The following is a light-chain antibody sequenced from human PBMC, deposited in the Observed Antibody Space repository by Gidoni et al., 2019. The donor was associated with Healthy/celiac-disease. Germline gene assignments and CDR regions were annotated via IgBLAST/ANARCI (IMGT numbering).Light chain of an antibody. CDR3: KQYSSYSWT. Sequence: TLSAFVGDRVTITCRASQSIGSWLAWYQQKPGKAPKLLISKASTLESGVPSRFSGSGAGTEFALTISSLQPDDFATYYCKQYSSYSWTFGQXTKVEIK. CDR1: QSIGSW. V-gene: IGKV1-5*03. CDR2: KAS. J-gene: IGKJ1*01.